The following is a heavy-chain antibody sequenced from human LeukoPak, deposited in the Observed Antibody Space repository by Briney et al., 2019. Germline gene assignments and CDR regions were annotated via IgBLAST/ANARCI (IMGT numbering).Heavy chain of an antibody. V-gene: IGHV1-69*13. CDR1: GGTFSSYA. Sequence: GASVKVSCKASGGTFSSYAISWVRQAPGQGLEWMGGIIPIFGTANYAQKFQGRVTITADESTSTAYMELSSLRSEDTAVYYCAENRGSIAVAGIHDAFDIWGQGTMVTVSS. D-gene: IGHD6-19*01. CDR2: IIPIFGTA. CDR3: AENRGSIAVAGIHDAFDI. J-gene: IGHJ3*02.